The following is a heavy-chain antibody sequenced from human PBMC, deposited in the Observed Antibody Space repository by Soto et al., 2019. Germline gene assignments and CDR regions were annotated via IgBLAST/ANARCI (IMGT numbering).Heavy chain of an antibody. D-gene: IGHD3-10*01. V-gene: IGHV4-34*01. CDR2: INHSGST. CDR3: ARGGSAYYYGSGSYLYYYGMDV. Sequence: SETLSLTCAVYGGSFSGYYWSWIRQPPGKGLEWIGEINHSGSTNYNPSLKSRATISVDTSKNQFSLKLSSVTAADTAVYYCARGGSAYYYGSGSYLYYYGMDVWGQGTTVTVSS. CDR1: GGSFSGYY. J-gene: IGHJ6*02.